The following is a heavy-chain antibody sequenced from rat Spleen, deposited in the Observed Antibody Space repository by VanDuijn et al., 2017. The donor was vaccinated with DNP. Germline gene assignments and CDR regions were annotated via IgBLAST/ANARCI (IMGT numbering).Heavy chain of an antibody. CDR2: INYDGSST. V-gene: IGHV5-7*01. Sequence: EVQLVESGGGLVQPGRSLKLSCAASGFTFSDYYMAWVRQAPTKGLEWVATINYDGSSTNYRDSVKGRFTISRDNAKSTLYLQMDSLRSEDTATYYCARPDYWGQGVMVTVSS. CDR3: ARPDY. CDR1: GFTFSDYY. J-gene: IGHJ2*01.